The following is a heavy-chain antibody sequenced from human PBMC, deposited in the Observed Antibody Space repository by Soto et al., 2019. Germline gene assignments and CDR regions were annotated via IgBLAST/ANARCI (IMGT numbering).Heavy chain of an antibody. CDR3: ARDRKYSSSNVEYYYYGMDV. CDR2: INPNSGGT. J-gene: IGHJ6*02. CDR1: GYTFTGYY. V-gene: IGHV1-2*04. Sequence: ASVKVSCKASGYTFTGYYMHWVRQAPGQGLEWMGWINPNSGGTNYAQKFQGWVTMTRDTSISTAYMELSRLRSDDTAVYYCARDRKYSSSNVEYYYYGMDVWGQGTTVTVSS. D-gene: IGHD6-6*01.